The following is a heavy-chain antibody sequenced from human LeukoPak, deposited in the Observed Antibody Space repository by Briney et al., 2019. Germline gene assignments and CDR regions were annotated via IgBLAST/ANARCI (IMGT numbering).Heavy chain of an antibody. CDR2: ISWNSGTI. D-gene: IGHD6-19*01. J-gene: IGHJ4*02. CDR1: GFTFDDYA. Sequence: QSGGSLRLSCAASGFTFDDYAMHWVRQAPGKGLEWVSGISWNSGTIDYADSVKGRFTISRDNAKNSLYLQMNSLRAEDTALYFCAKDSVAGIGVAFDYWGQGTLVTVSS. V-gene: IGHV3-9*01. CDR3: AKDSVAGIGVAFDY.